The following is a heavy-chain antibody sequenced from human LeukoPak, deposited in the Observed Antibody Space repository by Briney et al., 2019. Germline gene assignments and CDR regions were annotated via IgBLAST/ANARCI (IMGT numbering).Heavy chain of an antibody. CDR3: ARDNSVEVSTMIIFDY. V-gene: IGHV4-39*07. Sequence: PSETLSLTCTVSGGSLSSSSYYWGWIRQPPGKGLEWIGSIYYSGSPYYNPPLKSRVTISVDTSKNQFSLKLSYVTAADTAVYYCARDNSVEVSTMIIFDYWGQGTLVTVSS. D-gene: IGHD3-16*01. J-gene: IGHJ4*02. CDR2: IYYSGSP. CDR1: GGSLSSSSYY.